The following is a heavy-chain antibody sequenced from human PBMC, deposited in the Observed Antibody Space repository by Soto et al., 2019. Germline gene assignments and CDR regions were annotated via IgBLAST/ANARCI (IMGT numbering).Heavy chain of an antibody. V-gene: IGHV3-33*01. Sequence: GGSLRLSCAASGFTFSSYGMHWVRQAPGKGLEWVAVIWYDGSNKYYADSVKGRFTISRDNSKNTLYLQMNSLRAEDTAVYYCARVRVYDSSGYPALDYWGQGTLVTVSS. D-gene: IGHD3-22*01. J-gene: IGHJ4*02. CDR3: ARVRVYDSSGYPALDY. CDR1: GFTFSSYG. CDR2: IWYDGSNK.